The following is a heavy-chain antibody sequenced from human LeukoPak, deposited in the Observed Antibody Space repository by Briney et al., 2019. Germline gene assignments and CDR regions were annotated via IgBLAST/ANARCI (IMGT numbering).Heavy chain of an antibody. Sequence: ASVKVSCKASGYTFTDYYLHWLRQAPGQGLEWMGQINPNSGDTNYAQDFQDRVTMTRDTSITTAYMELSSLRSDDTAMYYCARRYLDYWGQGTLVTVSS. J-gene: IGHJ4*02. CDR3: ARRYLDY. D-gene: IGHD2-2*01. V-gene: IGHV1-2*06. CDR1: GYTFTDYY. CDR2: INPNSGDT.